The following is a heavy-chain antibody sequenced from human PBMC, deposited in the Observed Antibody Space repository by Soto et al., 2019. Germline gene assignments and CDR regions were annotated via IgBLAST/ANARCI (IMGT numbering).Heavy chain of an antibody. CDR3: AREIVATMAYYYYGMDV. Sequence: GGSLRLSCAASGFTFSSYAMHWVRQAPGKGLEWVAVISYDGSNKYYADSVKGRFTISRDNSKNTLYLQMNSLRAEDTAVYYCAREIVATMAYYYYGMDVWGQGTTVTVSS. D-gene: IGHD5-12*01. V-gene: IGHV3-30-3*01. CDR1: GFTFSSYA. CDR2: ISYDGSNK. J-gene: IGHJ6*02.